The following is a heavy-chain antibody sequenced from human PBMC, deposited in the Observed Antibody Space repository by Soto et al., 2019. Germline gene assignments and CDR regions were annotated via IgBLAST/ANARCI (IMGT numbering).Heavy chain of an antibody. CDR1: GFTFSSYW. CDR2: IKQDGSEK. Sequence: GSLRLSCAASGFTFSSYWMSWVRQAPGKGLEWVANIKQDGSEKYYVDSVKGRFTISRDNAKNSLYLQMNSLRAEDTAVYYCARGLTSSSWGYYYYYYGMDVWGQGTTVTVSS. V-gene: IGHV3-7*03. J-gene: IGHJ6*02. CDR3: ARGLTSSSWGYYYYYYGMDV. D-gene: IGHD6-13*01.